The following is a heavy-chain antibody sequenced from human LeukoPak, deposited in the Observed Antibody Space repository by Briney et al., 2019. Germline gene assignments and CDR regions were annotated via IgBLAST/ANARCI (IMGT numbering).Heavy chain of an antibody. Sequence: ASVKVSCKASGGTFSSYAISWVRQAPGQGLEWMGGIIPIFGTANYAQKFQGRVTITTDESTSTAYMELTSLTSEDAAVYYCTTYGSNIAEYFEHWGQGTLVSVSS. J-gene: IGHJ1*01. D-gene: IGHD4-23*01. CDR3: TTYGSNIAEYFEH. CDR2: IIPIFGTA. V-gene: IGHV1-69*05. CDR1: GGTFSSYA.